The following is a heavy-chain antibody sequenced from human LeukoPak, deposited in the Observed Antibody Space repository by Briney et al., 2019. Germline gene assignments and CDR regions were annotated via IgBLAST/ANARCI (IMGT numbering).Heavy chain of an antibody. D-gene: IGHD6-13*01. V-gene: IGHV1-8*02. Sequence: ASVKVSFKASVYAFTSNDINWVRQATGQGLEWMGWMNPNSGNTGYAQKFQGRVTTTRNTSISTAYMELSSLRSEDRAVYYGARGYSSSWYDRVDVWGQGTMVTVSS. CDR2: MNPNSGNT. CDR3: ARGYSSSWYDRVDV. J-gene: IGHJ3*01. CDR1: VYAFTSND.